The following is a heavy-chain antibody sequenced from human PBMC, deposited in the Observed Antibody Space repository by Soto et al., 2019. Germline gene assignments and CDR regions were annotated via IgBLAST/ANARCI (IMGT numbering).Heavy chain of an antibody. CDR1: GGSISSSSYY. CDR3: ARQWRYYDILTGNFDY. Sequence: QLQLQESGPGLVKPSETLSLTCTVSGGSISSSSYYWGWIRQPPGKGLEWIGSIYYSGSTYYNPSLKSRVTISVATSKNQFSRKLSSVPAADTAVYYCARQWRYYDILTGNFDYWGQGTLVTVSS. D-gene: IGHD3-9*01. CDR2: IYYSGST. V-gene: IGHV4-39*01. J-gene: IGHJ4*02.